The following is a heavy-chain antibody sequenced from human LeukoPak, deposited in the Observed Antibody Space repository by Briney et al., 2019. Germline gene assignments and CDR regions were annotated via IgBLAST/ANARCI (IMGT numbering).Heavy chain of an antibody. D-gene: IGHD5-18*01. CDR3: ARVSGYSYGPYYYYMDV. CDR1: GGSFSGNY. J-gene: IGHJ6*03. CDR2: INDRGNS. Sequence: SETLSLTCAVYGGSFSGNYWIWIRQPPGKGLEWIGEINDRGNSNYNPSLKSRVTMSVDTSKNQFSLKLSSVTAADTAVYYCARVSGYSYGPYYYYMDVWGKGTTVTVTS. V-gene: IGHV4-34*01.